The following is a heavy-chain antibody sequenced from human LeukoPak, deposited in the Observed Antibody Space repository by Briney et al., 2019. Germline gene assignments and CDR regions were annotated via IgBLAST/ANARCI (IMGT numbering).Heavy chain of an antibody. D-gene: IGHD4-17*01. Sequence: PGGSLRLSCAASGFTFSDYYMSWIRQAPGKGLEWVSYITSSGSTIYYADSVKGRFTISRDNSKNSLYLQMNSLRAEDTAVYYCARDHPDFGVYYYSGMDVWGQGTTVTVSS. CDR3: ARDHPDFGVYYYSGMDV. V-gene: IGHV3-11*01. J-gene: IGHJ6*02. CDR1: GFTFSDYY. CDR2: ITSSGSTI.